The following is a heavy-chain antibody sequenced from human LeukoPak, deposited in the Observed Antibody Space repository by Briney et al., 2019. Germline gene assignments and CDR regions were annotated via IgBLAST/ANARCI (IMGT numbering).Heavy chain of an antibody. D-gene: IGHD2-2*01. V-gene: IGHV1-18*04. J-gene: IGHJ5*02. Sequence: ASVKVSCKASGYTFSGYYMHWVRQAPGQGLEWMGWISPYNGNTAYAQKFQGRVTMTTDTSTTTAYMELRSLRSDDTAVYYCARGGVVPPAAKNWFDPWGQGTLVTVSS. CDR2: ISPYNGNT. CDR1: GYTFSGYY. CDR3: ARGGVVPPAAKNWFDP.